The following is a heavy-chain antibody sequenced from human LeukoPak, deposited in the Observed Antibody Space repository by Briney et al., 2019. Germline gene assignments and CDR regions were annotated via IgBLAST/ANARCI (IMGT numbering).Heavy chain of an antibody. CDR2: IYSGGST. CDR3: ARVRLERWELLYFDY. D-gene: IGHD1-26*01. Sequence: PGGSLRLSCAASGFTVSSNYMSWVRQAPGKGLEWVSVIYSGGSTYYADSVKGRFTISRDNSKNTLYLQMNSLRAEDTAVYYCARVRLERWELLYFDYWGQGTLVTVSS. V-gene: IGHV3-53*01. J-gene: IGHJ4*02. CDR1: GFTVSSNY.